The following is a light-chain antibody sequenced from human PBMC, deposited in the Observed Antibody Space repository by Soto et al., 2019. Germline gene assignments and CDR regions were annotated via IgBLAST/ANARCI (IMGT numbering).Light chain of an antibody. J-gene: IGKJ1*01. Sequence: DIQMTQSPSSLSASVGDRVTITCRASQGISNYLAWYQQKPGKVPKLLIYAASTLQSGVPSRFSGSGSGTDFTLTISSLQPEDVATYYGQKYNSAPRTCGQGIKVEIK. CDR3: QKYNSAPRT. V-gene: IGKV1-27*01. CDR1: QGISNY. CDR2: AAS.